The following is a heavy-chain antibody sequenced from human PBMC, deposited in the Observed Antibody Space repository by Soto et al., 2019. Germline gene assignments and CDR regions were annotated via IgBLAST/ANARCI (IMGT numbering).Heavy chain of an antibody. CDR2: INAGNGNT. D-gene: IGHD2-2*01. CDR1: GYTFTSYA. J-gene: IGHJ5*02. Sequence: RASVKVSCKASGYTFTSYAMHWVRQAPGQRLEWMGWINAGNGNTKYSQKFQGRVTITRDTSASTAYMELSSLRSEDTAVYYCAREFGYCSSTSCYGGLASGFDPWGQGTLVTVSS. CDR3: AREFGYCSSTSCYGGLASGFDP. V-gene: IGHV1-3*01.